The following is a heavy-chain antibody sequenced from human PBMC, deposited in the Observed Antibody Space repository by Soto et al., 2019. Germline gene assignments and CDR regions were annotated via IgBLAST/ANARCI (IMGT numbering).Heavy chain of an antibody. Sequence: ASVKVACKVSGYTLTELSMHWVRQDPGKGLEWMGGFIPIDGTAIYAQKFQGRVTITADESTSTAYMELSSLRSEDTAVYYCARGLRIMYYDILTGSPPYYYGMDVWGQGTTVTVSS. D-gene: IGHD3-9*01. V-gene: IGHV1-24*01. CDR2: FIPIDGTA. CDR1: GYTLTELS. CDR3: ARGLRIMYYDILTGSPPYYYGMDV. J-gene: IGHJ6*02.